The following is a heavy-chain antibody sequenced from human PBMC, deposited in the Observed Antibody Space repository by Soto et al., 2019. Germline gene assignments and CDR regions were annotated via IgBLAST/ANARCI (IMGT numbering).Heavy chain of an antibody. Sequence: EVQLLESGGGFVQPGGSLRLSCAGSGFTLKNYAMSWVRQPPGKGLEWVSGISGSGGSTYYTDSVKGRFTMSRDNSKNTLYLQMNSLRAEDTAVYYCAKWYCSGGSCYPTFDSWGQGTLVTVSS. CDR2: ISGSGGST. V-gene: IGHV3-23*01. D-gene: IGHD2-15*01. J-gene: IGHJ4*02. CDR1: GFTLKNYA. CDR3: AKWYCSGGSCYPTFDS.